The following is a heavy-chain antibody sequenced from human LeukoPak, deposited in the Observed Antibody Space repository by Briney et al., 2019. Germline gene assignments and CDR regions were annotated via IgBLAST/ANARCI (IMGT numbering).Heavy chain of an antibody. V-gene: IGHV4-34*01. CDR1: GGSFSGYY. D-gene: IGHD5-18*01. J-gene: IGHJ6*03. CDR3: ARVEGFPLPGFGSDYVRENYYYYYYMDV. Sequence: SETLSLTCAVYGGSFSGYYWSWIRQPPGKGLEWIGEINHSGSTNYNPSLKSRVTISVDTSKNQFSLKLSSVTAEDTAVYYCARVEGFPLPGFGSDYVRENYYYYYYMDVWGKGTPVTVS. CDR2: INHSGST.